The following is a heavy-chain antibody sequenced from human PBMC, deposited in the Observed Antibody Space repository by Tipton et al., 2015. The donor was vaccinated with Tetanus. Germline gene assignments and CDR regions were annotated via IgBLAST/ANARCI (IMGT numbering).Heavy chain of an antibody. J-gene: IGHJ4*02. D-gene: IGHD6-19*01. CDR3: ARGSAVAGKFGY. V-gene: IGHV1-8*01. CDR2: MDPNSGST. Sequence: QLVQSGAEVKKPGASVKVSCKASGYTFTSYDINWVRQATGQGLEWMGWMDPNSGSTGYAQKFQGRVTMTRNTSISTAYMELSSLRSEDTAVYYCARGSAVAGKFGYWGQGTLVTVSS. CDR1: GYTFTSYD.